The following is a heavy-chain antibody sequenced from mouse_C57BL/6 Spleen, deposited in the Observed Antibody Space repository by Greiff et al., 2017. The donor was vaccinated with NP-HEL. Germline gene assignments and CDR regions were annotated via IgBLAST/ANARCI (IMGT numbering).Heavy chain of an antibody. J-gene: IGHJ3*01. CDR1: GYTFTDYY. CDR3: ARWEFGSSSFAY. Sequence: EVKLQESGPVLVKPGASVKMSCKASGYTFTDYYMNWVKQSHGKSLEWIGVINPYNGGTSYNQKFKGKATLTVDKSSSTAYMELNSLTSEDSAVYYCARWEFGSSSFAYWGQGTLVTVSA. D-gene: IGHD1-1*01. CDR2: INPYNGGT. V-gene: IGHV1-19*01.